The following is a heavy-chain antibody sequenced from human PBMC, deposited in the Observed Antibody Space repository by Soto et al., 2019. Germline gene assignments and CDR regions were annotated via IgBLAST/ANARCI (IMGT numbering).Heavy chain of an antibody. Sequence: QLHLQESGPGLLKPSETLSLTCTGSGGSISSSSYDWGWISQPPEKGLEWIGSIYYSGSTYYTPTLMIRVTISGDTAKTQISRKMSAVTAADTAVYYCAPQGLNDDYRGNPYYFHCRGQGALVTVSS. CDR1: GGSISSSSYD. J-gene: IGHJ4*02. V-gene: IGHV4-39*01. CDR2: IYYSGST. CDR3: APQGLNDDYRGNPYYFHC. D-gene: IGHD5-12*01.